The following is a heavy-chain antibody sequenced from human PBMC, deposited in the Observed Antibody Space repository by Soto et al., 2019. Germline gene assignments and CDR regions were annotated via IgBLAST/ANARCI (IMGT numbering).Heavy chain of an antibody. J-gene: IGHJ4*02. CDR2: ISGNAFDT. Sequence: PGGSLRLSCAASGFTFSDYAMTWVRQAPGKGLEWVSAISGNAFDTYYAEAVQGRFTISRDNFKSTLFLQMSSLTVEDTAVYYCAKGVPGYCSGSSCHAYDFWGQGTLVTVSS. D-gene: IGHD2-15*01. CDR1: GFTFSDYA. CDR3: AKGVPGYCSGSSCHAYDF. V-gene: IGHV3-23*01.